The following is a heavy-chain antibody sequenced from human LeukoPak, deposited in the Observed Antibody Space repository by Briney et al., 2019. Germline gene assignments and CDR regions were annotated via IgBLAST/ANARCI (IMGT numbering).Heavy chain of an antibody. J-gene: IGHJ4*02. CDR2: IRYDGSNK. V-gene: IGHV3-30*02. Sequence: PGGSLRLSCAASGFTFSSYGMHWVRQAPGKGLEWVAVIRYDGSNKYYADSVKGRFTISRDNSKNTLYLQINSLRAEDTAVYYCAKDLGYDSSGYYDYWGQGTLVTVSS. CDR3: AKDLGYDSSGYYDY. CDR1: GFTFSSYG. D-gene: IGHD3-22*01.